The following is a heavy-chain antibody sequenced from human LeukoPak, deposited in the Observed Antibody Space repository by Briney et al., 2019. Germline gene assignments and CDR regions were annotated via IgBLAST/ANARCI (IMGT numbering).Heavy chain of an antibody. V-gene: IGHV4-39*07. CDR3: ARSITIFGVVGIEGYYFDY. Sequence: PSETLSLTCTVSGGSISSSSYYWGWIRQPPGKGLEWIGSIYYSGSTYYNPSLKSRVTISVDTSKNQFSLKLSSVTAADTAVYYCARSITIFGVVGIEGYYFDYWGQGTLVTVSS. CDR2: IYYSGST. CDR1: GGSISSSSYY. J-gene: IGHJ4*02. D-gene: IGHD3-3*01.